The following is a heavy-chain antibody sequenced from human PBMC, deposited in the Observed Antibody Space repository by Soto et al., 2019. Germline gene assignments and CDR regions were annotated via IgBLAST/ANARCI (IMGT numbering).Heavy chain of an antibody. CDR3: ARDFAAGEFDY. CDR1: GFTFSSYG. Sequence: GGSLRLSCAASGFTFSSYGMHWVRQAPGKGLEWVAVIWYDGSNKYYADSVKGRFTISRDNSKNTLYLQMNSLRAEDTAVYYCARDFAAGEFDYWGQGTLVTVSS. J-gene: IGHJ4*02. D-gene: IGHD6-13*01. V-gene: IGHV3-33*01. CDR2: IWYDGSNK.